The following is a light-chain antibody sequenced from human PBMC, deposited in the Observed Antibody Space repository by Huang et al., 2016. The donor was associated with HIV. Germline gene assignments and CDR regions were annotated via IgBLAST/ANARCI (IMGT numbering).Light chain of an antibody. CDR2: GAY. CDR1: QSVVSN. V-gene: IGKV3-15*01. Sequence: EIVMTQSPATLSVSPGERATLSCRASQSVVSNLAWYQPKPGQAPRLLILGAYNRAPGIAGRFSGSGSGTEFTLVISSLQCEDSAIYDCQQYNNLPRTFGQGTKVEIK. CDR3: QQYNNLPRT. J-gene: IGKJ1*01.